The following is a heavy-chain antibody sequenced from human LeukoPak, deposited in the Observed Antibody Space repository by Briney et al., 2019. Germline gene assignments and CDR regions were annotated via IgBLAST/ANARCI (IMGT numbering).Heavy chain of an antibody. CDR2: INWNGGST. Sequence: PGGSLRLSCAASGFTFDDYGMSWVRQAPGRWLEWVSGINWNGGSTGYADSVKGRFTISRDNARNSLYLQMNSLRAEATALYYCATVYESSGGPDDYWGQETLVTVSS. CDR3: ATVYESSGGPDDY. V-gene: IGHV3-20*04. CDR1: GFTFDDYG. D-gene: IGHD3-22*01. J-gene: IGHJ4*02.